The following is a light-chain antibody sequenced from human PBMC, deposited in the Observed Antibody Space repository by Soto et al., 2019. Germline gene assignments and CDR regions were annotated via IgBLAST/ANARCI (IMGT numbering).Light chain of an antibody. Sequence: EIVLTQSPGTLSLSPGERATLSCRASQSFNSIYLAWYQQKPGQAPRLLIYGASSRATGIPDRFSGSGSGTGFSLTISRLEREDLAVYYCHQYDSWTFGQGTKVEIK. CDR1: QSFNSIY. V-gene: IGKV3-20*01. CDR2: GAS. CDR3: HQYDSWT. J-gene: IGKJ1*01.